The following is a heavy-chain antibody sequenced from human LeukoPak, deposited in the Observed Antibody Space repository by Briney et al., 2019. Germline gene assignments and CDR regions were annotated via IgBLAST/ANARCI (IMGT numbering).Heavy chain of an antibody. J-gene: IGHJ1*01. CDR1: GGSISSSSYY. D-gene: IGHD3-22*01. CDR3: ASQIYDSSGNHAQYFQH. CDR2: IFYSGST. V-gene: IGHV4-39*01. Sequence: LETLSLTCTVSGGSISSSSYYWGWIRQPPGKGLEWIGSIFYSGSTYSSPSLKSRVTISVDPSKNQFSLKLSSVTAADTAVYYCASQIYDSSGNHAQYFQHWGQGTLVTVSS.